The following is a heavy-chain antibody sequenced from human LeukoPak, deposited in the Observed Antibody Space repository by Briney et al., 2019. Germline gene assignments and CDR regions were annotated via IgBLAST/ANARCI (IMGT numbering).Heavy chain of an antibody. CDR1: GFTFSTYW. V-gene: IGHV3-7*01. CDR3: ARDSSGYQ. Sequence: GGSLRLSCAASGFTFSTYWMSWVRQAPGKGLEWVANIKEDGSEKYYGDSVKGRFTISRDNAKNSLYLEMNSLRVEDTAVYYCARDSSGYQWGQGTLVSVSS. D-gene: IGHD3-22*01. CDR2: IKEDGSEK. J-gene: IGHJ4*02.